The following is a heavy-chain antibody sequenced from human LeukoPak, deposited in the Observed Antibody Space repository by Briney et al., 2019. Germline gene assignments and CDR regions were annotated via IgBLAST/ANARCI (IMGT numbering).Heavy chain of an antibody. CDR3: VRESNYAFDI. V-gene: IGHV3-11*04. J-gene: IGHJ3*02. CDR1: GFNIGDYF. Sequence: TGGSLRLSCAASGFNIGDYFMTWIRQAPGRGLEWISYINSRGSSMYYAVSVKGRFIISRDNTENSLFLQMSSLRAEDTAVYYCVRESNYAFDIWGQGTMVTVSS. CDR2: INSRGSSM.